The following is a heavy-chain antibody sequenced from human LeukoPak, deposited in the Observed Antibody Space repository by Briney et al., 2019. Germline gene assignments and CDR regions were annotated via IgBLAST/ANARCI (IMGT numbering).Heavy chain of an antibody. J-gene: IGHJ4*02. Sequence: SETLSLTCSVSGGSVSSGSYYWSWIRQPPGKGREWIGDIHYSGSTNYNPSLKSRVTISVDTSKNQFSLKLSSVTAADTAVYYCARASTRDYFDYWGQGTLVTVSS. CDR2: IHYSGST. D-gene: IGHD5-24*01. V-gene: IGHV4-61*01. CDR1: GGSVSSGSYY. CDR3: ARASTRDYFDY.